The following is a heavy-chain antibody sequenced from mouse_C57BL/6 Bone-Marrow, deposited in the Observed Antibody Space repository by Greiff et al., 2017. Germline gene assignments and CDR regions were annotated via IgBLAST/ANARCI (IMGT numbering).Heavy chain of an antibody. Sequence: VQLQQSGTVLARPGASVKMSCKTSGYTFTSYWMHWVKQRPGPGLEWIGAIYPGNSDTSYNQKFKGKAKLTAVTSASTAYMELSSLTNEDSAVYYCTRCDYDVAWFAYWGQGTLVTVSA. CDR1: GYTFTSYW. CDR3: TRCDYDVAWFAY. J-gene: IGHJ3*01. V-gene: IGHV1-5*01. CDR2: IYPGNSDT. D-gene: IGHD2-4*01.